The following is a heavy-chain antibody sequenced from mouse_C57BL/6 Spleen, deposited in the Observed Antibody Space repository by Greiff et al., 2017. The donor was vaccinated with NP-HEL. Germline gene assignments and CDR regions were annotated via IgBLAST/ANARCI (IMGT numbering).Heavy chain of an antibody. D-gene: IGHD2-1*01. V-gene: IGHV1-26*01. J-gene: IGHJ4*01. CDR3: TYGNYEGGAMDY. Sequence: EVQLQQSGPELVKPGASVKISCKASGYTFTDYYMNWVKQSHGKSLEWIGDINPNNGGTSYNQKFKGKATLTVDKSSSTAYMELRSLTSEDSAVYYCTYGNYEGGAMDYWGQGTSVTVSS. CDR2: INPNNGGT. CDR1: GYTFTDYY.